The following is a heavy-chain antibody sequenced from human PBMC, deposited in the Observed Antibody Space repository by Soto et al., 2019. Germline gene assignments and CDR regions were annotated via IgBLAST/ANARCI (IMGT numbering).Heavy chain of an antibody. CDR1: GGSISSSNW. Sequence: PSETLSLTCAVSGGSISSSNWWSWVRQPPGKGLEWIGEIYHSGSTNYNPSLKSRVTISVDKSKNQFSLKLSSVTAADTAVYYCARDSGYDQRSYYFDYWGQGTLVTVSS. V-gene: IGHV4-4*02. CDR2: IYHSGST. J-gene: IGHJ4*02. CDR3: ARDSGYDQRSYYFDY. D-gene: IGHD5-12*01.